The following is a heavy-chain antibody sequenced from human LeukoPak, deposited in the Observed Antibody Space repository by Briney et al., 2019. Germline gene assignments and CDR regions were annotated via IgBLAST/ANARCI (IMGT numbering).Heavy chain of an antibody. CDR1: GGTFNNYA. CDR3: ARVVGLTGYSSSWYSGYYYYMDV. V-gene: IGHV1-69*06. D-gene: IGHD6-13*01. Sequence: GASVKVSCKASGGTFNNYAMSWVRQAPGQGLEWMGGIIPIFGTTNYAQKFRGRVTITADKSTSTAYMELSSLRSEDTAVYYCARVVGLTGYSSSWYSGYYYYMDVWGKGTTVTVSS. CDR2: IIPIFGTT. J-gene: IGHJ6*03.